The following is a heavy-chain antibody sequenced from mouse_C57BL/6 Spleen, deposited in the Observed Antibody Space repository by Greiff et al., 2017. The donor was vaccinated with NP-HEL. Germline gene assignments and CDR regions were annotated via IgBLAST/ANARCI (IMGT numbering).Heavy chain of an antibody. CDR1: GYTFTSYG. CDR2: IYPRSGNT. D-gene: IGHD2-4*01. CDR3: ARYDYDEAWFAY. J-gene: IGHJ3*01. Sequence: VQLQQSGAELARPGASVKLSCKASGYTFTSYGISWVKQRTGQGLEWIGEIYPRSGNTYYNEKFKGKATLTADKFSSTAYMELRSLTSEDSAVYFCARYDYDEAWFAYWGQGTLVTVSA. V-gene: IGHV1-81*01.